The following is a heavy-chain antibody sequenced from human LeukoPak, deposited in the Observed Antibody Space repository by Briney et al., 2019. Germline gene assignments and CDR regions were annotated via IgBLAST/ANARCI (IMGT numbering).Heavy chain of an antibody. CDR3: ARAQYPDYYDSSGYWFFS. Sequence: ASVKVSCKASGYTFTGYYMHWVRQAPGQGLEWMGRINPNSGGTNYAQKFQGRVTMTRDTSISTAYMELSRLRSDDTAAYYCARAQYPDYYDSSGYWFFSWGQGTLVTVSS. V-gene: IGHV1-2*06. CDR2: INPNSGGT. D-gene: IGHD3-22*01. CDR1: GYTFTGYY. J-gene: IGHJ5*02.